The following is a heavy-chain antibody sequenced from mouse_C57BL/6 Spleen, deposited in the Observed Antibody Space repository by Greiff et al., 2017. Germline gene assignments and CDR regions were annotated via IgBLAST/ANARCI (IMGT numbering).Heavy chain of an antibody. CDR2: ISYSGST. D-gene: IGHD2-4*01. V-gene: IGHV3-1*01. CDR3: AKGLRQEGYYFDY. J-gene: IGHJ2*01. CDR1: GYSITSGYD. Sequence: VQLQESGPGMVKPSQSLSLTCTVTGYSITSGYDWHWIRHFPGNKLEWMGYISYSGSTNYNPSLKSRISITHDTSKNHFFLKLNSVTTEDTATYYCAKGLRQEGYYFDYWGQGTTLTVSS.